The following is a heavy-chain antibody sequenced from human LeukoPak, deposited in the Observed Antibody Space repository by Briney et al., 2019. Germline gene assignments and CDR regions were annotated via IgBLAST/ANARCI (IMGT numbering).Heavy chain of an antibody. J-gene: IGHJ4*02. CDR2: MNPNSGGT. Sequence: ASVKVSCKASGYTFTSYDINWVRQATGQGLEWMGWMNPNSGGTNYAQKFQGRVTMTRDTSISPAYMELSRLRSDDTAMYYCASSTGYSGYDLSPVGYWGQGTLVTVSS. V-gene: IGHV1-2*02. CDR3: ASSTGYSGYDLSPVGY. CDR1: GYTFTSYD. D-gene: IGHD5-12*01.